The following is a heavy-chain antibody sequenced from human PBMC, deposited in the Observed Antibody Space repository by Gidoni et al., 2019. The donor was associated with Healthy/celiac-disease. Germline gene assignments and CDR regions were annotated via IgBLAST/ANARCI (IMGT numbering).Heavy chain of an antibody. J-gene: IGHJ4*02. V-gene: IGHV4-61*02. D-gene: IGHD3-10*01. Sequence: QVQLQESGPGLVKPSQTLSLTCTVSGGSLSSGSYYWSWIRQPAGKGLEWIGRIYTSGSTNYNPSLKSRVTISVDTSKNQFSLKLSSVTAADTAVYYCARSVYYGEPLNLFDYWGQGTLVTVSS. CDR2: IYTSGST. CDR3: ARSVYYGEPLNLFDY. CDR1: GGSLSSGSYY.